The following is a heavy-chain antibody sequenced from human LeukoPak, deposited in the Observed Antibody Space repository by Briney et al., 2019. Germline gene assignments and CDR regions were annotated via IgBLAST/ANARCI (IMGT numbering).Heavy chain of an antibody. D-gene: IGHD7-27*01. Sequence: SETLSLTRAVYGGSLIVYYWRWVPPSPRRGLGCVGEINDSGSSNYDPSLKSRVTISVDTSKNHISLKLTSVTAADTAVYYCARVAGDPIYYYYYMDVWGKGTTVTVSS. CDR2: INDSGSS. J-gene: IGHJ6*03. CDR3: ARVAGDPIYYYYYMDV. CDR1: GGSLIVYY. V-gene: IGHV4-34*01.